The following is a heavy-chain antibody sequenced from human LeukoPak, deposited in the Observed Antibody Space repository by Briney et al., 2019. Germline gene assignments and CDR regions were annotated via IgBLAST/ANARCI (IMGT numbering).Heavy chain of an antibody. CDR1: GFTFSSYA. J-gene: IGHJ3*02. D-gene: IGHD3-22*01. Sequence: GGSLRLSCAASGFTFSSYAMSWVRQAPGKGLEWVSAISGSGGSTYYADSVKGRFTISRDNSKNTLYLQMNSLRAEDTAVYYCAKDLYDSSGYYYVVTAFDIWGQGTMVTVSS. CDR3: AKDLYDSSGYYYVVTAFDI. V-gene: IGHV3-23*01. CDR2: ISGSGGST.